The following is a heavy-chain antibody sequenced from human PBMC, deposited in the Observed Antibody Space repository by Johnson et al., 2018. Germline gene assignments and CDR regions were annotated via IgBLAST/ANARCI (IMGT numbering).Heavy chain of an antibody. CDR2: IKEAGSEK. D-gene: IGHD2-21*01. CDR1: EFTFGSYW. J-gene: IGHJ6*02. V-gene: IGHV3-7*01. CDR3: ARETLFQFHYGMDV. Sequence: VQLVQSGGGLVQPGGSLRLSCAASEFTFGSYWMIWVRQAPGKGMEWVANIKEAGSEKYYGGSVKGRFTISRKNAKDSLILQMNSLRAEDTAVYYCARETLFQFHYGMDVWGQGTTVTVSS.